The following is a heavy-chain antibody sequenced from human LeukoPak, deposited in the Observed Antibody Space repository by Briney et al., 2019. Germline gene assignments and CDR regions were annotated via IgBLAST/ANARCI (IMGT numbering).Heavy chain of an antibody. CDR1: GYTFTGYY. J-gene: IGHJ5*02. Sequence: GASVKVSCKASGYTFTGYYMHWVRQAPGQGLEWMGWINPNSGGTNYAQKFQGRVTMTRDTSISTAYMELSRLRSDDTAVYYCAGVVAKRRTILMPFDPWGQGTLVTVSS. D-gene: IGHD1/OR15-1a*01. CDR2: INPNSGGT. V-gene: IGHV1-2*02. CDR3: AGVVAKRRTILMPFDP.